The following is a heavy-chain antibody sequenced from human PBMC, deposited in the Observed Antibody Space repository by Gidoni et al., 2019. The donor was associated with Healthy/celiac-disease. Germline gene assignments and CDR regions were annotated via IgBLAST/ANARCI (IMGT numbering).Heavy chain of an antibody. D-gene: IGHD3-22*01. CDR1: GFNFSSYA. J-gene: IGHJ4*02. Sequence: EVKLLEAGGGLVKPGGSLRLSCAASGFNFSSYAMSWVRQAPGKGLEWGVAISGSGCSTYYADSVKGRFTISSDNSKNTLYLQMNSLRAEDTAVYYCAKDLHHRSYYYDSSGSDYWGQGTLVTVSS. CDR3: AKDLHHRSYYYDSSGSDY. CDR2: ISGSGCST. V-gene: IGHV3-23*01.